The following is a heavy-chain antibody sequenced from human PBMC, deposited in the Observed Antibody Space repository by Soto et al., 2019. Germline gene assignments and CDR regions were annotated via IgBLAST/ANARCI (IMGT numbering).Heavy chain of an antibody. CDR1: GYSISSGYY. J-gene: IGHJ3*02. Sequence: SETLSLTCAVSGYSISSGYYWGWIRQPPGKGLEWIGSIYHSGSTYYNPSLKSRVTISVDTSKNQFSLKLSSVTAADTAVYYCARSDSSGYDAFDIWGQVTMDTVSS. CDR2: IYHSGST. CDR3: ARSDSSGYDAFDI. V-gene: IGHV4-38-2*01. D-gene: IGHD3-22*01.